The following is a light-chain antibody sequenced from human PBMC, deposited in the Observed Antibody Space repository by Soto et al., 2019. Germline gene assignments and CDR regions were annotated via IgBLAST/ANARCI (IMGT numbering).Light chain of an antibody. Sequence: DIQMTQSPSSLSASVGDRVTITCQASQDIKNYLNWYQQKPGKAPNLLIYDASNLKTGVPSRFSGSGSWTHFTCTISSLQPEDIATYYCQHYDHLPPLSCGGGTKVEIK. J-gene: IGKJ4*01. CDR1: QDIKNY. CDR2: DAS. CDR3: QHYDHLPPLS. V-gene: IGKV1-33*01.